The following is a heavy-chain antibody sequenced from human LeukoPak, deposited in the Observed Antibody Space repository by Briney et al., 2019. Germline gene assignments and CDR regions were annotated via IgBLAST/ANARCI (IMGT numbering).Heavy chain of an antibody. Sequence: GGSLRLSCAASGFTFDDYAMHWVRQAPGKGLEWVSGISWNSGSIGYADSVKGRFTISRDNAKNSLYLQMNSLRAEDTALYYCAKDIFTMVRGPDYWGQGTLVTVSS. D-gene: IGHD3-10*01. CDR3: AKDIFTMVRGPDY. V-gene: IGHV3-9*01. CDR2: ISWNSGSI. J-gene: IGHJ4*02. CDR1: GFTFDDYA.